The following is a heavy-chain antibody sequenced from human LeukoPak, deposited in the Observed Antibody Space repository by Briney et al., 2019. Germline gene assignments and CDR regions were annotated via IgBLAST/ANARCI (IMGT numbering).Heavy chain of an antibody. CDR1: GVTFSIIC. D-gene: IGHD6-13*01. CDR3: EKVRSWFPWLLC. Sequence: GGSLRLLHAASGVTFSIICRHGVRQAPGKGLEWVSAISGSGAGTYYADSVKGRFAISRDDSKNTLYLQMNSLRAEDTAVYYCEKVRSWFPWLLCWAQGTLVTVSS. J-gene: IGHJ4*02. V-gene: IGHV3-23*01. CDR2: ISGSGAGT.